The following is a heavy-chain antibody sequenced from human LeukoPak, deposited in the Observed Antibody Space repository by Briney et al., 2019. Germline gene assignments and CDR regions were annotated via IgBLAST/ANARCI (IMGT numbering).Heavy chain of an antibody. J-gene: IGHJ5*02. V-gene: IGHV1-2*02. D-gene: IGHD3-22*01. CDR3: ARDRTSGYNWFDP. CDR2: INPNSGDT. CDR1: GYTFTGYY. Sequence: ASVKVSCKASGYTFTGYYMHWVRQAPGQGLEWMGWINPNSGDTNYAQKFQGRVTMTRDTSISTAYMELSRLTSDDTAMYYCARDRTSGYNWFDPWGLGTLVTVSS.